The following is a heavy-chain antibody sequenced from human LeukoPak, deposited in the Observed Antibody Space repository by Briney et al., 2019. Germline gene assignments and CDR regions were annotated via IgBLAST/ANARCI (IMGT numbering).Heavy chain of an antibody. Sequence: GGSLRLSCAASGFTFSDYNMDWVRQAPGKGLEWVSSISSGSSYKYYADSVKGRFTISRDNAKNSLYLQMNSLRAEDTAVYYCAKDKRGSSGWYDHWGQGTLVTVSS. D-gene: IGHD6-19*01. CDR1: GFTFSDYN. CDR3: AKDKRGSSGWYDH. V-gene: IGHV3-21*01. CDR2: ISSGSSYK. J-gene: IGHJ5*02.